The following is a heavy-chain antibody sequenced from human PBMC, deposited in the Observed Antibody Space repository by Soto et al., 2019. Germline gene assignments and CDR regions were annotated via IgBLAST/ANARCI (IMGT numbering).Heavy chain of an antibody. CDR3: ARPYGGKIGDAPDL. V-gene: IGHV3-23*01. CDR1: GFIFGNHG. CDR2: INANAIDT. Sequence: PGGSLRLSCAASGFIFGNHGMTWVRQAPGRALEWVSTINANAIDTHYADSVKGRFTISRDNSKNTLYLQMNSLRAEDTAVYYCARPYGGKIGDAPDLWGQGTMVTVS. D-gene: IGHD2-15*01. J-gene: IGHJ3*01.